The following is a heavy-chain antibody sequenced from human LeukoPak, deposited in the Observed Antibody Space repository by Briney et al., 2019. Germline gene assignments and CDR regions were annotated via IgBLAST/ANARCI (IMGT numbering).Heavy chain of an antibody. CDR2: INPGGNT. J-gene: IGHJ3*02. V-gene: IGHV3-23*01. CDR3: AKYDFWSGPPPRMI. Sequence: GGSLRLSCAASEFSISTYAMTWVRQAPGKGLEWVSLINPGGNTYYADSVKGRFTISRDNSKNTLYLQMNSLRAEDTAVYFCAKYDFWSGPPPRMIWGRGTMVTVSS. CDR1: EFSISTYA. D-gene: IGHD3-3*01.